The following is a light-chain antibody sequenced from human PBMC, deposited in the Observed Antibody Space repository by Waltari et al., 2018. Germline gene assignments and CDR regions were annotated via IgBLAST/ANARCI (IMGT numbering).Light chain of an antibody. Sequence: IQMTQSPSTLSASVGDRVIITCRASQTISSRLAWHQQKPGKAPKLLISDASNLQSGVPSRFSGSGSGTEFTLTISSLQPDDVATYFCQQCNDNPLTFGGGTKVEIK. CDR2: DAS. CDR3: QQCNDNPLT. CDR1: QTISSR. V-gene: IGKV1-5*03. J-gene: IGKJ4*01.